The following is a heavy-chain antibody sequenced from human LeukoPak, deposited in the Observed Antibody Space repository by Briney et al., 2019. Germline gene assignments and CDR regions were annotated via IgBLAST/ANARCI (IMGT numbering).Heavy chain of an antibody. CDR1: GYTLTELS. CDR2: FDPEDGET. D-gene: IGHD6-13*01. J-gene: IGHJ4*02. Sequence: GASVTVSCKVSGYTLTELSMHWVRQAPGKGLEWMGGFDPEDGETIYAQKFQGRVTMTEDTSTDTAYMELSSLRSEDTAVYYCATVTQAGYSTAFDYWGQGTLVTVSS. CDR3: ATVTQAGYSTAFDY. V-gene: IGHV1-24*01.